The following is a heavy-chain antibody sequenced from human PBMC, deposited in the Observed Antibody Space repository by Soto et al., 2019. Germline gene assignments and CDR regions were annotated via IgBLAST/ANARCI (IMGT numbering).Heavy chain of an antibody. CDR2: IYYSGST. V-gene: IGHV4-31*03. CDR3: SGIVAPAGIRAPGFDP. D-gene: IGHD2-2*02. Sequence: PSETLSLTCTVSGGSISSGGYYWSWIRQHPGKGLEWIGYIYYSGSTYYNPSLKSRVTISVDTSKNQFSLKLSSVTAADTAVYYCSGIVAPAGIRAPGFDPWGQGTLVTVSS. J-gene: IGHJ5*02. CDR1: GGSISSGGYY.